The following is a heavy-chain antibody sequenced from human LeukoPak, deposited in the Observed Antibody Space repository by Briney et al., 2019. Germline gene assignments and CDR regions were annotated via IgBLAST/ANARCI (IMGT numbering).Heavy chain of an antibody. D-gene: IGHD1-26*01. CDR3: ARDGVGATSVY. CDR1: GGTFSSYA. J-gene: IGHJ4*02. Sequence: ASVKVSCKASGGTFSSYAISWVRQAPGQGLEWMGGTIPIFGTANYAQKFQGRVTITADESTSTAYMELSSLRSEDTAVYYCARDGVGATSVYWGQGTLVTVSS. CDR2: TIPIFGTA. V-gene: IGHV1-69*01.